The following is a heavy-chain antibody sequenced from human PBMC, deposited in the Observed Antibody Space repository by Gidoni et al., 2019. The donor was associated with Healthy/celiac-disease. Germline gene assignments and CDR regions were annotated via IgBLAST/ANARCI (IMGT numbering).Heavy chain of an antibody. CDR1: GFTFTSSA. D-gene: IGHD1-26*01. Sequence: QMQLVQSGPEVKKPGTSVKVSCKASGFTFTSSAVQWVRQARGQRLEWIGWIVVGSGNTNYAQKFQERVTITRDMSTSTAYMELSSLRSEDTAVYYCAALSGSYGNVSTWGQGTLVTVSS. V-gene: IGHV1-58*01. CDR3: AALSGSYGNVST. J-gene: IGHJ5*02. CDR2: IVVGSGNT.